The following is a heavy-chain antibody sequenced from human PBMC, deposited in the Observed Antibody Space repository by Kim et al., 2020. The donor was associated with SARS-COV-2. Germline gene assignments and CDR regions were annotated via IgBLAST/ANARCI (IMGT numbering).Heavy chain of an antibody. V-gene: IGHV3-23*01. CDR1: GFTFSSYA. Sequence: GGSLRLSCAASGFTFSSYAMSWVRQAPGKGLEWVSAISGSGGSTYYADSVKGRFTISRDNSKNTLYLQMNSLRAEDTAVYYCAKLSNSSGYYYKPFDYWGQGTLVTVSS. CDR2: ISGSGGST. CDR3: AKLSNSSGYYYKPFDY. J-gene: IGHJ4*02. D-gene: IGHD3-22*01.